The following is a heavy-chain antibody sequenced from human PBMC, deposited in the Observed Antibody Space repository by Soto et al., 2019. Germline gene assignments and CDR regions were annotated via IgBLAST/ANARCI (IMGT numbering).Heavy chain of an antibody. CDR1: GYTFTSYD. Sequence: QVQLVQSGAEVKKPGASVKVSCKASGYTFTSYDINWVRQATGQGLEWMGWMNPNSGNTGYAQKFQGRVTMIRNTSISTAYMELSSLRSEDTAVYYCAREYCSGGSCYSNWFDPWGQGTLVTVSS. V-gene: IGHV1-8*01. J-gene: IGHJ5*02. CDR2: MNPNSGNT. CDR3: AREYCSGGSCYSNWFDP. D-gene: IGHD2-15*01.